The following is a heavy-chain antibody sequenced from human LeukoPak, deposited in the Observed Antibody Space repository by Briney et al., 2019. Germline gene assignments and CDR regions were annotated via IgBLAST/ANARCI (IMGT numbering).Heavy chain of an antibody. J-gene: IGHJ6*02. CDR3: AREPYSSGSYGMDV. V-gene: IGHV3-21*06. D-gene: IGHD6-19*01. CDR1: GFTVSSNY. CDR2: ISGSSSYI. Sequence: PGGSLRLSCAASGFTVSSNYMSWVRQAPGKGLEWLSSISGSSSYIFYAGSVKGRFTISRDNAKNSLYLQMNSLRAEDTAVYYCAREPYSSGSYGMDVWGQGTTVTVSS.